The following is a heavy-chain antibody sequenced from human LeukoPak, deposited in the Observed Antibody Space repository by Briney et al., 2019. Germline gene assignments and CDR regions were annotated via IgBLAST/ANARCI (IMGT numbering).Heavy chain of an antibody. Sequence: GGSLTLSCAASGFTFSNYGMHWVRQAPGKGLEWVAVIWYDGSNKYYADSVKGRFTISRDNSKNTLYLQMNSLRAEDTAVYYCARDFRELGGMRDAFDIWGQGTMVTVSS. CDR2: IWYDGSNK. D-gene: IGHD3-10*01. CDR1: GFTFSNYG. V-gene: IGHV3-33*01. J-gene: IGHJ3*02. CDR3: ARDFRELGGMRDAFDI.